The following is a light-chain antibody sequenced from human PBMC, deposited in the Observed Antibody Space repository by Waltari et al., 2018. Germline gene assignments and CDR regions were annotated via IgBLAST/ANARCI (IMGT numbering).Light chain of an antibody. CDR2: SND. Sequence: QSVLTQPPSASGTPGQRVTISCSRRGSNIRSNNVSWYQQLPGTAPKLLIYSNDQRPLGVPDRFSGSKSGTSASLAIIGLQSEDEADYYCATWDDSLNGRVFGGGTKLTVL. CDR3: ATWDDSLNGRV. CDR1: GSNIRSNN. J-gene: IGLJ2*01. V-gene: IGLV1-44*01.